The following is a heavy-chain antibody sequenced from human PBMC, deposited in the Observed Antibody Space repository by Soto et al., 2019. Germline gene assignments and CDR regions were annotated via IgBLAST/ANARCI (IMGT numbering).Heavy chain of an antibody. CDR3: ARFRLTTNFDY. J-gene: IGHJ4*02. V-gene: IGHV3-74*01. Sequence: GESLKISCAASGFTFSSYWMHWVRQAPGKGLVWVSRINSDGSSTSYADSVKGRFTISGDNAKNTLYLQMNSLRAEDTAVYYCARFRLTTNFDYWGQGTLVTVSS. CDR2: INSDGSST. CDR1: GFTFSSYW. D-gene: IGHD1-1*01.